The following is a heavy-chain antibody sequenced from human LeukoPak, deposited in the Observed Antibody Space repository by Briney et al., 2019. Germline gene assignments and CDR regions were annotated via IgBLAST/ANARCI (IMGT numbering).Heavy chain of an antibody. D-gene: IGHD3-16*01. V-gene: IGHV4-61*02. J-gene: IGHJ6*03. Sequence: SQTLSLTCTVSGGSISSGSYYWSWIRQPAGKGLEWIGRIYTSGSTNYNPSLKSRVTISVDTSKNQFSLKLSSVTAADTAVYYCARGGLYYMDVWGKGTTVTVSS. CDR3: ARGGLYYMDV. CDR2: IYTSGST. CDR1: GGSISSGSYY.